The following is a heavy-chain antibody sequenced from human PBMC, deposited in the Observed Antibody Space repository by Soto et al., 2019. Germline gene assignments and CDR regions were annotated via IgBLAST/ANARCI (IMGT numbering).Heavy chain of an antibody. J-gene: IGHJ4*02. CDR2: VSPTGDTV. CDR1: GFRFEQYV. D-gene: IGHD3-10*01. CDR3: LKDAPDGSIDD. V-gene: IGHV3-9*01. Sequence: VQVVASGGGLVQPGRSLRLSCAVSGFRFEQYVMHWVRPAPGKGLECVSTVSPTGDTVAYADSVEGRFTVSRDNAKNSIYLQMNSLKGDDTAFYYCLKDAPDGSIDDWGQGTQVTVSS.